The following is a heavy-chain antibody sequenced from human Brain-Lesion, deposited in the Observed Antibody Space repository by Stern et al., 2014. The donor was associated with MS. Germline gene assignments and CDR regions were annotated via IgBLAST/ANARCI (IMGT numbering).Heavy chain of an antibody. D-gene: IGHD3-3*01. CDR1: GYIFTGYY. CDR2: INPNTGGT. Sequence: QVQLGPSGAEVKKPGASVKVSCKTSGYIFTGYYIHWVRQAPGQGLEWMAWINPNTGGTKYAQKFQGKVTLSRETSISTAYVELSSLTSDDTAVYYCARDQRGITIFGVVTDYYYLGMDVWGQGTTVTVSS. J-gene: IGHJ6*02. V-gene: IGHV1-2*02. CDR3: ARDQRGITIFGVVTDYYYLGMDV.